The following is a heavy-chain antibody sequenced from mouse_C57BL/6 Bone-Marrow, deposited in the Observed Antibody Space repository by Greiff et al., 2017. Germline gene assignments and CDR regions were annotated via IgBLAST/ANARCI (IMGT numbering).Heavy chain of an antibody. V-gene: IGHV1-15*01. CDR2: IDPETGGT. CDR3: TRRRGVYYGSSYYAMDY. CDR1: GYTFTDYE. Sequence: VQLQQSGAELVRPGASVTLSCKASGYTFTDYEMHWVKQTPVHGLEWIGAIDPETGGTAYNPKFKGKAILTADKSSSTAYMELRSLTSEDSAVYSCTRRRGVYYGSSYYAMDYWGQGTSVTVSS. J-gene: IGHJ4*01. D-gene: IGHD1-1*01.